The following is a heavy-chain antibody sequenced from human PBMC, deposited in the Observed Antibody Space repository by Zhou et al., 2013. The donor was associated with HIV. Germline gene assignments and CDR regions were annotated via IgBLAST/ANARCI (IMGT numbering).Heavy chain of an antibody. D-gene: IGHD3-3*01. Sequence: QVQLVQSGAEVKKPGSSVKVSCKASGGTFSSNGITWVRQAPGQGLEWMGRIIPVFGTANYAQKFQGRVTITADESTSIAYMELNNLRSDDTAIYYCARGYGPPSGHYYGSLDSWGQGTRVTVSS. CDR2: IIPVFGTA. V-gene: IGHV1-69*13. J-gene: IGHJ4*02. CDR1: GGTFSSNG. CDR3: ARGYGPPSGHYYGSLDS.